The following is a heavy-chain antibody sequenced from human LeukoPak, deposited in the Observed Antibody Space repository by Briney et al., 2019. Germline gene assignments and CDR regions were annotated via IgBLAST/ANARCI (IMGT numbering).Heavy chain of an antibody. D-gene: IGHD3-10*01. V-gene: IGHV3-21*01. Sequence: GGSLRLSCAASGFTFSSYSMNWVRQAPGKGLEWVSSISSSSSYIYYADSVKGRFTISRDNAKNSLYLQMNSLRAEDTAVYYCARDPVLLWFGELSPHFDYWGQGTLVTVSS. CDR2: ISSSSSYI. CDR1: GFTFSSYS. CDR3: ARDPVLLWFGELSPHFDY. J-gene: IGHJ4*02.